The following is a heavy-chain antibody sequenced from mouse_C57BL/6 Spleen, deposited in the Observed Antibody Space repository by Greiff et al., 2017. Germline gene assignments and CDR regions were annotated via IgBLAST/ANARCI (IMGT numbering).Heavy chain of an antibody. J-gene: IGHJ1*03. V-gene: IGHV3-6*01. CDR1: GYSITSGYY. D-gene: IGHD1-1*01. Sequence: ESGPGLVKPSQSLSLTCSVTGYSITSGYYWNWIRQFPGNKLEWMGYISYDGSNNYNPSPKNRISITRDTSKNQFFLKLNSVTTEDTATYYCAEGITTVKKYFDVWGTGTTVTVSS. CDR2: ISYDGSN. CDR3: AEGITTVKKYFDV.